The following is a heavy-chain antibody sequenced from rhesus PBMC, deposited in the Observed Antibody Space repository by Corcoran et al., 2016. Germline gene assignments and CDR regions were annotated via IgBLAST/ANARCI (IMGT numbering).Heavy chain of an antibody. V-gene: IGHV4S14*01. CDR2: IYGSGGGN. D-gene: IGHD5-42*01. CDR1: GYSISSGDY. CDR3: ARVGSSWSEWDTVGTEWYFDL. Sequence: QVQLQESGPGLVKPSETLSLTCAVPGYSISSGDYWGWIRQPPGKGLAWIGSIYGSGGGNYLNPSLKSRVTLSVDTSKNQFSLKLSSVTAADTAVYYCARVGSSWSEWDTVGTEWYFDLWGPGTPITISS. J-gene: IGHJ2*01.